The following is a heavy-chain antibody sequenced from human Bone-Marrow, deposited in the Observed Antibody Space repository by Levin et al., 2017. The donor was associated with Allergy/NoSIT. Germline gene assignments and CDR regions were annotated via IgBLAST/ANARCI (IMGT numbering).Heavy chain of an antibody. Sequence: GASVKVSCAASGFSFSSYWMTWVRQAPGKGLEWVANIKQDGSETYYVDSVRGRFTISRDNAKNSLFLQMNSLRVEDTAVYYCARFPDYWAQGTLATVSS. V-gene: IGHV3-7*04. CDR3: ARFPDY. J-gene: IGHJ4*02. CDR1: GFSFSSYW. CDR2: IKQDGSET.